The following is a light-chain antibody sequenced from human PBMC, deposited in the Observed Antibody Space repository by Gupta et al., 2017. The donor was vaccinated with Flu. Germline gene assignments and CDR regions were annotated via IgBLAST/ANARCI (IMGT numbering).Light chain of an antibody. Sequence: GERATLSCRASQSVSSNLAWYQQKPGQAPRLLIYGASTRATGIPARFSGSGSGTEFTLTISSLQSEDFAVYYCQQYNNWPLTFGGGTKVEIK. V-gene: IGKV3-15*01. CDR3: QQYNNWPLT. J-gene: IGKJ4*01. CDR2: GAS. CDR1: QSVSSN.